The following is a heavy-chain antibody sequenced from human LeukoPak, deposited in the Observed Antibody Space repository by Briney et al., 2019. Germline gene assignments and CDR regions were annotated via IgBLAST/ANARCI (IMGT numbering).Heavy chain of an antibody. CDR3: ARDDLSYSSSSKYYFDY. D-gene: IGHD6-6*01. J-gene: IGHJ4*02. V-gene: IGHV1-46*01. CDR1: GYTFTSYY. CDR2: INPSGGST. Sequence: ASVKVSCKASGYTFTSYYIHWVRQAPGQGLEWMGIINPSGGSTSYAQKFQGRVTMTRDTSTSTVYMELSSLRSEDTAVYYCARDDLSYSSSSKYYFDYWGQGTLSPSPQ.